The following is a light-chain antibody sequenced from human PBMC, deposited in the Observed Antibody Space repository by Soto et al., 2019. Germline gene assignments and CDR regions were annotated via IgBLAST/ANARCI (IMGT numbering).Light chain of an antibody. V-gene: IGKV1-13*02. CDR1: RGISSY. J-gene: IGKJ1*01. CDR2: DVS. Sequence: AIQLTQSPSSLSASVGDRVTITCQASRGISSYLAWYQQKPGKAPKLLIYDVSSLESGVPARFSGSGSGTEFTLTISSLQSEDFAVYYCHEYNTWPWTFGQGTKVDIK. CDR3: HEYNTWPWT.